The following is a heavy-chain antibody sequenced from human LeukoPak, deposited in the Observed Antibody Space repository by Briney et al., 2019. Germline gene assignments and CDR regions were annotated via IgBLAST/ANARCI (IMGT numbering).Heavy chain of an antibody. Sequence: GGSLRLSCAASGFTVSSSYMSWVRQAPGKGLEWISVIYASGSTYYADSVKGRFTISRDSSKNTLYLQMNSLRAEDTAVYYCARGKAVTGFDIWGQGTMVTVSS. V-gene: IGHV3-53*01. CDR2: IYASGST. D-gene: IGHD4-17*01. J-gene: IGHJ3*02. CDR1: GFTVSSSY. CDR3: ARGKAVTGFDI.